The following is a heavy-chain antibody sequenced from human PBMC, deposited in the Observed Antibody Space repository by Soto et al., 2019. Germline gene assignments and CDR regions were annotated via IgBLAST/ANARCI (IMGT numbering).Heavy chain of an antibody. V-gene: IGHV4-39*01. Sequence: QLQLQESGPGLVKPSETLPLTCTVSGGSISSSSYFWGWIRQPPGKGLEWIGTFFYTGTTYYSPSLKRRITITVDTTKNLFSLKLTCVTAANTAMYYCVRPRGEMIAATYIDSWGQGTLVTVSS. CDR1: GGSISSSSYF. J-gene: IGHJ4*02. CDR3: VRPRGEMIAATYIDS. D-gene: IGHD2-15*01. CDR2: FFYTGTT.